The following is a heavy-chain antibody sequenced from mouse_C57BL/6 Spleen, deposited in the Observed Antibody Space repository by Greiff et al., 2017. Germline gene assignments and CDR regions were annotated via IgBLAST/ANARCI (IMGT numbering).Heavy chain of an antibody. D-gene: IGHD2-4*01. CDR3: ARAGSPSYYDYVEFAY. V-gene: IGHV3-6*01. J-gene: IGHJ3*01. CDR2: ISYDGSN. CDR1: GYSITSGYY. Sequence: EVHLVESGPGLVKPSQSLSLTCSVTGYSITSGYYWNWIRQFPGNKLEWMGYISYDGSNNYNPSLKNRISITRDTSKNQFFLKLNSVTTEDTATYYCARAGSPSYYDYVEFAYWGQGTLVTVSA.